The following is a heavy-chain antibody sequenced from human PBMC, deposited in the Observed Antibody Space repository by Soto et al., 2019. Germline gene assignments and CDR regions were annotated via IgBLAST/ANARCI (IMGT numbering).Heavy chain of an antibody. Sequence: QVQLVQSGAEVKKPGASVKVSCKASGHTFTSFYMHWVRQAPGQGLEWMGIINPSGGSTTYAPKFQGRMTMTRDTSASTVYMDLSSLGSEDTAVYYCAREAKEGPTNHKFYGLDVWGQGTTVTVSS. CDR2: INPSGGST. V-gene: IGHV1-46*01. CDR3: AREAKEGPTNHKFYGLDV. J-gene: IGHJ6*02. CDR1: GHTFTSFY. D-gene: IGHD1-26*01.